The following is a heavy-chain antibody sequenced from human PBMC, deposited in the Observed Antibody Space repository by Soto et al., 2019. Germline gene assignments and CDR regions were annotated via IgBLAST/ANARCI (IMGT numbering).Heavy chain of an antibody. V-gene: IGHV1-2*02. J-gene: IGHJ3*02. CDR1: GYIFTGYY. D-gene: IGHD3-9*01. CDR2: INTKTGGT. CDR3: ATDKVAFDM. Sequence: ASVKVSCKASGYIFTGYYIQWVRQAPGQGLEWVGWINTKTGGTKYAQKFQGRVTMTRDTSIKTAYMEVSRLRSDDTAVYYCATDKVAFDMWGQGTMVTVSS.